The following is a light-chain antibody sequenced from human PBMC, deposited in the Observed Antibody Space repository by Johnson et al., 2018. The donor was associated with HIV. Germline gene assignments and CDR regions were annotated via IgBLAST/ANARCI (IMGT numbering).Light chain of an antibody. CDR2: DNN. CDR3: ATWASSLSDYV. CDR1: SSNIGNNY. Sequence: QSVLTQPPSVSAAPGQKVTISCSGSSSNIGNNYVSWYQQLPGTAPTLFIYDNNKRPSGILARFSCSKSGTSATLAITALQTGDEAYYYCATWASSLSDYVFGTGTKVTVL. V-gene: IGLV1-51*01. J-gene: IGLJ1*01.